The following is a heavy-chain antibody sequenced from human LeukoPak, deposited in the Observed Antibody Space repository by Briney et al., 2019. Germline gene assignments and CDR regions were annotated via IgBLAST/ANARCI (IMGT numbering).Heavy chain of an antibody. J-gene: IGHJ4*02. CDR3: TKDRSTSNVLTGYQDK. CDR1: GFTFSTYE. V-gene: IGHV3-48*03. Sequence: GGSLRLSCAASGFTFSTYEMNWVRQAPGKGLEWLSSISSSGRTKYYADSLKDRFTVSRDNAKNSLYLQMNTLRAEDTAVYYCTKDRSTSNVLTGYQDKWGQGTLVTVSS. D-gene: IGHD3-9*01. CDR2: ISSSGRTK.